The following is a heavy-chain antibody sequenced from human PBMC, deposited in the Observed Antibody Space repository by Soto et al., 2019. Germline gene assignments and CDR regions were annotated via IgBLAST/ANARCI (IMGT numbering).Heavy chain of an antibody. Sequence: QVQLQQWGAGLLKPSETLSLTCAVYGGSFSGYYWSWIRQPPGKGLEWIGEINHSGSTNHNPSLKSRVTISVDTSKNQFSLKLSSVTAADTAVYYCARRGSSWYGGWFDPWGQGTLVTVSS. V-gene: IGHV4-34*01. CDR2: INHSGST. D-gene: IGHD6-13*01. CDR1: GGSFSGYY. J-gene: IGHJ5*02. CDR3: ARRGSSWYGGWFDP.